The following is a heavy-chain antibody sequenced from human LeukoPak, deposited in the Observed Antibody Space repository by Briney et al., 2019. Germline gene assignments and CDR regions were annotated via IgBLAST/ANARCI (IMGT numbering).Heavy chain of an antibody. V-gene: IGHV3-33*08. CDR2: IWYDGSNK. CDR3: ARQSGVNWFDP. Sequence: PGGSLRLSCAASGFTFSSYSMNWVRQAPGKGLEWVAVIWYDGSNKYYADSVKGRFTISRDNSKNTLYLQMNSLRAEDTAVYYCARQSGVNWFDPWGQGTLVSVSS. CDR1: GFTFSSYS. D-gene: IGHD3-3*01. J-gene: IGHJ5*02.